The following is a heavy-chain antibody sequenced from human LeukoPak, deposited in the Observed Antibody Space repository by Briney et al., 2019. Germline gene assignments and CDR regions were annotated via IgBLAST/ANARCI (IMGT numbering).Heavy chain of an antibody. J-gene: IGHJ5*02. CDR1: GYTFASYA. D-gene: IGHD2-2*01. V-gene: IGHV7-4-1*02. CDR2: INTNTGTP. Sequence: ASVKVSCKASGYTFASYAMNWVRQAPGQGLEWMGWINTNTGTPTYAQGFTGRFVFSLDTSVSTAYLQISSLKAEDTAVYYCARVALYCSSTSCYVGNWFDPWGQGTLVTVSS. CDR3: ARVALYCSSTSCYVGNWFDP.